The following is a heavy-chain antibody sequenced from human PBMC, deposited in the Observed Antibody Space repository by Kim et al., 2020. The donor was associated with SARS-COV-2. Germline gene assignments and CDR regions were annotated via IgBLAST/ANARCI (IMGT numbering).Heavy chain of an antibody. CDR2: ISYDGSNK. V-gene: IGHV3-30*18. CDR3: AKGHGGSYFSHFDY. CDR1: GFTFSSYG. D-gene: IGHD1-26*01. Sequence: GGSLRLSCAASGFTFSSYGMHWVRQAPGKGLEWVAVISYDGSNKYYADSVKGRFTISRDNSKNTLYLQMNSLRAEYTAVYYCAKGHGGSYFSHFDYWGQG. J-gene: IGHJ4*02.